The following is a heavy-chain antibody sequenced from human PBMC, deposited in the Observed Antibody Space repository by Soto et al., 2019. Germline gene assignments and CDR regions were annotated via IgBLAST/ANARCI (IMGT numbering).Heavy chain of an antibody. V-gene: IGHV1-3*01. D-gene: IGHD6-19*01. CDR1: GYTFTSYA. CDR3: ARARGVAVANWFDP. Sequence: ASVEVSCKASGYTFTSYAMHWVRQAPGQRLEWMGWINAGNGNTKYSQKFQGRVTITRDTSASTAYMELSSLRSEDTAVYYCARARGVAVANWFDPWGQGTLVTVSS. J-gene: IGHJ5*02. CDR2: INAGNGNT.